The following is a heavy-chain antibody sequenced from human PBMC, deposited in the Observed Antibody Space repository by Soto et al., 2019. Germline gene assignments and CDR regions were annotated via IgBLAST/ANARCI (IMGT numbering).Heavy chain of an antibody. Sequence: QITLKESGPTLVKPTQTLTLTCTFSGFSRSTRGVGVGWIRQHPGKALEWLEIIYWDDDKRYSPSLKSRLTITKDPSNNQVVLTMTNMYPVDTATYYCAHKGGGDRILDYWGQGTLVTVSS. D-gene: IGHD3-16*01. CDR1: GFSRSTRGVG. J-gene: IGHJ4*02. CDR2: IYWDDDK. CDR3: AHKGGGDRILDY. V-gene: IGHV2-5*02.